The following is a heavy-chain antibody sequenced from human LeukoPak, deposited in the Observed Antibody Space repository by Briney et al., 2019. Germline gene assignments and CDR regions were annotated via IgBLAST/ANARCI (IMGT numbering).Heavy chain of an antibody. V-gene: IGHV2-5*02. Sequence: SGPTLVKPTQTLTLTCTFSGFSLSTSGVGVGWIRQPPGKALEWLALIYWDDDKRYSPSLKSRLTITKDTSKNQVVLTMTNMDPVDTATYYCALRRDYGDPGDYFDYWGQGTLVTVSS. CDR2: IYWDDDK. D-gene: IGHD4-17*01. J-gene: IGHJ4*02. CDR3: ALRRDYGDPGDYFDY. CDR1: GFSLSTSGVG.